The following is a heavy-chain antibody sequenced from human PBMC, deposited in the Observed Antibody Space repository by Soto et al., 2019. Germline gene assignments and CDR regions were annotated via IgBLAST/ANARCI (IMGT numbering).Heavy chain of an antibody. CDR3: ARAVGARDYYYYYGMDV. CDR2: TYYMSKWYN. CDR1: GDSVSSNSAA. D-gene: IGHD1-26*01. V-gene: IGHV6-1*01. J-gene: IGHJ6*02. Sequence: SQTLSLTCAISGDSVSSNSAAWNWIRQSPSRGLEWLGRTYYMSKWYNDYAVSVKSRITINPDTSKNQFSLQLNSVTPEDTAVYYCARAVGARDYYYYYGMDVWGQGTTVTVSS.